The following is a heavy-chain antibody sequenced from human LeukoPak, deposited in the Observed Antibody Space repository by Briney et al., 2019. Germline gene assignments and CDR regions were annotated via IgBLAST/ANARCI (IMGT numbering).Heavy chain of an antibody. CDR2: ISSTTSTI. CDR3: AKGGTPGGFYDPSGNDWFDW. CDR1: GFTFSSNS. D-gene: IGHD5-12*01. V-gene: IGHV3-48*04. Sequence: GGSLRLSCAVSGFTFSSNSMNWVRQAPGKRLKWIAYISSTTSTIYYADSVKGRFTVSRDNAKNSLYLQMNSLRAEDTAVYYCAKGGTPGGFYDPSGNDWFDWWGEGGLVTVSS. J-gene: IGHJ4*02.